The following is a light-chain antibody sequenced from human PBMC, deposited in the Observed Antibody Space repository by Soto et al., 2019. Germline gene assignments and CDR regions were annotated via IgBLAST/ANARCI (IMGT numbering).Light chain of an antibody. CDR2: EVN. CDR3: SSFAASTNVV. V-gene: IGLV2-8*01. Sequence: QSALTQPPCASGSPGQSVTISCTGTSSDVGGYNYVSWYQQHPGKAPKLMIYEVNKRPSGVPDRFSASKSGNTASLTVSGLQAEDEADYYCSSFAASTNVVFGGGTKLTVL. J-gene: IGLJ2*01. CDR1: SSDVGGYNY.